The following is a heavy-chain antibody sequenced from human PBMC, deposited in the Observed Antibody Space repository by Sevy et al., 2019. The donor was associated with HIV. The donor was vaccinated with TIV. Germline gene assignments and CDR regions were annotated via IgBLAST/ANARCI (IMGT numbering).Heavy chain of an antibody. V-gene: IGHV3-30-3*01. CDR3: ARDHRLSDFGDYVYYYYGLDV. D-gene: IGHD4-17*01. CDR2: ISYDESNK. CDR1: GFTFSSYA. J-gene: IGHJ6*02. Sequence: GGSLRLSCAASGFTFSSYAMHWVRQAPGKGLEWVAVISYDESNKYSADSVKGRFTISRDNSKNTLYLQMNSLRPEDKAVYYCARDHRLSDFGDYVYYYYGLDVWGQGTTVTVSS.